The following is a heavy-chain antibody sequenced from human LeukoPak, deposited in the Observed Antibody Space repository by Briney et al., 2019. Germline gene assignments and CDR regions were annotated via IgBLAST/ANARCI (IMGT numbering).Heavy chain of an antibody. J-gene: IGHJ4*02. CDR2: IYTSGST. D-gene: IGHD3-22*01. V-gene: IGHV4-61*02. CDR1: GGSISSSSYY. Sequence: SETLSLTCTVSGGSISSSSYYWGWIRQPAGKGLEWIGRIYTSGSTNYNPSLKSRVTISVDTSKNQFSLKLSSVTAADTAVYYCARTDSSGYYSYFDYWGQGTLVTVSS. CDR3: ARTDSSGYYSYFDY.